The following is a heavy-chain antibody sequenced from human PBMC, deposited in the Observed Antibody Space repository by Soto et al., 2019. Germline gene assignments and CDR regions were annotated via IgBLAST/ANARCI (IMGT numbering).Heavy chain of an antibody. Sequence: GGSLRLSCGASGFTFSNYIMSWVRQAPGKGLDLVLIFCGSSYCTYYADSLKGRFTISRDNSQNTVYLQMNSLRAEDTAVFYCSKGGLGYCSSTSCLFHFDYWGQGTLVTVSS. CDR3: SKGGLGYCSSTSCLFHFDY. CDR1: GFTFSNYI. D-gene: IGHD2-2*01. J-gene: IGHJ4*02. CDR2: FCGSSYCT. V-gene: IGHV3-23*01.